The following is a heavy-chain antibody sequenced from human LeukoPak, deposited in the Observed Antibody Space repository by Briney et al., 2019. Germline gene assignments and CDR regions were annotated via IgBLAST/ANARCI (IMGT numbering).Heavy chain of an antibody. D-gene: IGHD2-2*01. V-gene: IGHV1-18*01. J-gene: IGHJ6*02. CDR1: GYTFTSYG. CDR3: ARVCSSTSCYAGYYYYGMDV. CDR2: ISAYNGNT. Sequence: ASVKVSCKASGYTFTSYGISWVRQAPGQGLEWMGWISAYNGNTNYAQKLQGRVTMTTDTSTSTAYMELRSLGSDDTAVYYCARVCSSTSCYAGYYYYGMDVWGQGTTVIVS.